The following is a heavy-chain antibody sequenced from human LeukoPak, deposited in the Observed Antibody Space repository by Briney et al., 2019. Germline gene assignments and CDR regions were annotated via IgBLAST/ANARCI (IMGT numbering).Heavy chain of an antibody. J-gene: IGHJ4*02. V-gene: IGHV3-23*01. D-gene: IGHD3-22*01. Sequence: GGSLRLSCVASGFTFSTYNMNWVRQAPGKGLEWVSAISGSGGSTYYADSVKGRFTISRDNSKNTLYLQMNSLRAEDTAVYYCAKTDITMIVVVITPRWYFDYWGQGTLVTVSS. CDR1: GFTFSTYN. CDR3: AKTDITMIVVVITPRWYFDY. CDR2: ISGSGGST.